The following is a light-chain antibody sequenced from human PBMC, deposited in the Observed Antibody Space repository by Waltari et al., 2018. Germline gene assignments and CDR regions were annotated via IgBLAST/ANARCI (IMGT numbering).Light chain of an antibody. Sequence: EIVMTQSPATLSVSPGERATLSCRASQSVRNNLVWYQQKPGQAPRLLIYGASTRVTGIPARFSGSESGTEFTLTISSLQSEDFAVYYCQQYNNWPPWTFGQGTKVEIK. CDR1: QSVRNN. J-gene: IGKJ1*01. V-gene: IGKV3-15*01. CDR3: QQYNNWPPWT. CDR2: GAS.